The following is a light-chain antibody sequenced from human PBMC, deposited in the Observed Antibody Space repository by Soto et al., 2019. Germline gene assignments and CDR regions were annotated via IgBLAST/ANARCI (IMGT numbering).Light chain of an antibody. CDR2: DVS. J-gene: IGLJ2*01. CDR1: SIDVGGYNY. Sequence: QYVLTQPASVSGSLGQSSTISCTGTSIDVGGYNYVSWYQQHPGQAPKLLIYDVSHRPSGISYRFSGSKSGNTASLTISGLQAEDEADYYCSSYTGSAALVIFGGGTKVTVL. CDR3: SSYTGSAALVI. V-gene: IGLV2-14*03.